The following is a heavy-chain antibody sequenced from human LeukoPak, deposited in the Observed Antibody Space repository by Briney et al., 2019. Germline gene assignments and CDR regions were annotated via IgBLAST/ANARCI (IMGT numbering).Heavy chain of an antibody. CDR3: AIMYCYYDGSGYWVQ. CDR1: GFTFSSYA. V-gene: IGHV3-23*01. CDR2: ISTSGGST. Sequence: GGSLRLSCAASGFTFSSYAMSWVRQAPGKGLEWVSGISTSGGSTSYADSVKGRFTISRDNPRNTLYMQMNSLRAEDTAVYYCAIMYCYYDGSGYWVQWGQGTLVTVSS. J-gene: IGHJ4*02. D-gene: IGHD3-22*01.